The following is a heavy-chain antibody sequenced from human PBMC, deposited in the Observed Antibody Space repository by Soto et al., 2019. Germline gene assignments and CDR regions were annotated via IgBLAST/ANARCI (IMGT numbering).Heavy chain of an antibody. J-gene: IGHJ6*02. CDR1: GYTFTSYA. CDR2: INAGNGNT. CDR3: ASSLGGYYYGSGSYPYYYYGMDV. Sequence: QVQLVQSGAEVKKPGASVKVSCKASGYTFTSYAMHWVRQAPGQRLEWMGWINAGNGNTKYSQKFQGRVTITRDTSASTAYMELSSLRSEDTAVYYCASSLGGYYYGSGSYPYYYYGMDVWGQGTTVTVSS. V-gene: IGHV1-3*01. D-gene: IGHD3-10*01.